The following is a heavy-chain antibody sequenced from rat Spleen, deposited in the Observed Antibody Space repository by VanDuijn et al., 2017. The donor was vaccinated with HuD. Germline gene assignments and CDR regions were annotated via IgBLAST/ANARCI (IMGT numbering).Heavy chain of an antibody. V-gene: IGHV5-31*01. Sequence: EVQLVESGGGLVQPGGSLKLSCVASGITFNNYWMTWVRQAPKNGLEWVASINWGGSSTYYPDNVKGRFTISRDNAKNALYLQMNNLRSEDTAIYYCTRYYQGYVMDAWGQGASVTVSS. D-gene: IGHD1-4*01. CDR1: GITFNNYW. CDR3: TRYYQGYVMDA. CDR2: INWGGSST. J-gene: IGHJ4*01.